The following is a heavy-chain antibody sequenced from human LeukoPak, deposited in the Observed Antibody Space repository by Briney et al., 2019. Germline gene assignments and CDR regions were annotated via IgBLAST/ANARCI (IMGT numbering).Heavy chain of an antibody. CDR2: ISSSSTYI. Sequence: PGGSLRLSCAASGFTFNTYSMNWVRRAPGKGLEWVSSISSSSTYIYYTDSMKGRFTISRDNAKNSLYLQMNNLRVEDTAVYYCAAAVFPGGGAFDIWGQGTMVTVSS. J-gene: IGHJ3*02. CDR1: GFTFNTYS. D-gene: IGHD2-21*01. V-gene: IGHV3-21*01. CDR3: AAAVFPGGGAFDI.